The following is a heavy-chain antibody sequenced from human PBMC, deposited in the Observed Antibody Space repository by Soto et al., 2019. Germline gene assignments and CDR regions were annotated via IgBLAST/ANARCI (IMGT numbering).Heavy chain of an antibody. CDR2: ISSSSSYI. CDR1: GFTFSSYS. V-gene: IGHV3-21*01. D-gene: IGHD2-21*02. J-gene: IGHJ4*02. Sequence: PGGSLRLSCAASGFTFSSYSMNWVRQAPGKGLEWVSSISSSSSYIYYADSVKGRFTISRDNAKNSLYLQMNSLRAEDTAVYYCARCMRSGDILFDYWGQGTLVTVSS. CDR3: ARCMRSGDILFDY.